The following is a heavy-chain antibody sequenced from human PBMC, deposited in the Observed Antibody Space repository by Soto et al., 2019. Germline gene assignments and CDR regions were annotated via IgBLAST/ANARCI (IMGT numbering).Heavy chain of an antibody. D-gene: IGHD6-6*01. CDR1: GYTFTSYA. Sequence: QVQLVQSGAEVKKPGASVKVSCKASGYTFTSYAMHWVRQAPGQRLEWMGWINAGNGNTKYSQKFQGRVTITRDTSASTAYMELSSLRSEDTAVYYCARVTYSSSSVDRFGMDVWGQGTTVTVSS. V-gene: IGHV1-3*01. CDR3: ARVTYSSSSVDRFGMDV. J-gene: IGHJ6*02. CDR2: INAGNGNT.